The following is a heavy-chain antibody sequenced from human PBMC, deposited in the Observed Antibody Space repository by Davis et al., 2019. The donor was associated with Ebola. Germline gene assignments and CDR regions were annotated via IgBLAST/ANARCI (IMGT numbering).Heavy chain of an antibody. CDR2: ILPGDSDT. CDR3: ARSIVATRGDAFDI. D-gene: IGHD2-21*01. CDR1: GYSFTDDG. Sequence: KVSCKASGYSFTDDGISWVRQPPGQGLEWMGAILPGDSDTRYSPSFQGQVTISADKSITTAYLHWNSLKASDTAMYYCARSIVATRGDAFDIWGQGTMVTVSS. J-gene: IGHJ3*02. V-gene: IGHV5-51*01.